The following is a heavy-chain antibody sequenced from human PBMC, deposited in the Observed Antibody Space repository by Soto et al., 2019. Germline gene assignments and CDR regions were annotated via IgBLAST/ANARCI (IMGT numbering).Heavy chain of an antibody. CDR1: GFTLSRSP. CDR2: ISCAGTST. V-gene: IGHV3-30-3*01. CDR3: AREGGHDGNEFSALVY. D-gene: IGHD2-2*01. Sequence: SLTLSAAPSGFTLSRSPRQSVRQATGKGLEWLAVISCAGTSTYYADSVSGRFTISRDNSKDTVYLQLNSLITADTSSPHPAREGGHDGNEFSALVYLDQGALETVSS. J-gene: IGHJ4*02.